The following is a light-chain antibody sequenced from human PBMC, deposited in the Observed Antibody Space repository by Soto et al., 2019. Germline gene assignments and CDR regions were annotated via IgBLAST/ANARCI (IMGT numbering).Light chain of an antibody. J-gene: IGLJ2*01. CDR1: SCNIGAGYD. CDR3: QSYDTSLSGSV. V-gene: IGLV1-40*01. Sequence: QSVLTQPPSLSGAPGQRVTISCTGSSCNIGAGYDVHWYQQLPGTAPKVFIYGNSNRPSGVPDRFSGSKSGTSASLAITGLQAEDEADYYCQSYDTSLSGSVFGGGTKLTVL. CDR2: GNS.